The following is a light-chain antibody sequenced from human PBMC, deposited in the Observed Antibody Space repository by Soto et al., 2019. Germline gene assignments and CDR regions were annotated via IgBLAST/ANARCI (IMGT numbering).Light chain of an antibody. CDR1: QSVSSN. V-gene: IGKV3-15*01. CDR2: GAS. J-gene: IGKJ1*01. CDR3: QHYNNWPPWT. Sequence: EIVLTQSPATLSVSPGERATLSCRASQSVSSNLAWYQQKPGQAPRLLIYGASTRATGVPVRFSGSGSGTEFTVTISSLKSEDFAVYYCQHYNNWPPWTFGQGTKVEIK.